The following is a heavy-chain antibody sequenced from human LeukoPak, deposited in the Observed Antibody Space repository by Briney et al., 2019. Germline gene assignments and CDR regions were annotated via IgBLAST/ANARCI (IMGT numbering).Heavy chain of an antibody. CDR2: ISSSSSYI. Sequence: PGGSLRLSCAASGFTFSSYSMNWVRQAPGKGLEWVSSISSSSSYIYYADSVKGRFTISRDNAKNSLYLQMNGLRAEDTAVYYCAMRSSIAAFDYWGQGTLVTVSS. CDR1: GFTFSSYS. D-gene: IGHD6-6*01. J-gene: IGHJ4*02. V-gene: IGHV3-21*01. CDR3: AMRSSIAAFDY.